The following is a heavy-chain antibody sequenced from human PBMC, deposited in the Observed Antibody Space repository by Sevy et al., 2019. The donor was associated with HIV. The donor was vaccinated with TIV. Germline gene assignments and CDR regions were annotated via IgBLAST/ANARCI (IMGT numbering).Heavy chain of an antibody. CDR3: AKDIGATGIAVVAN. V-gene: IGHV3-9*01. J-gene: IGHJ4*02. CDR1: GFTIDDFA. CDR2: LNWDSGSL. D-gene: IGHD6-19*01. Sequence: GGSLRLSCAASGFTIDDFAMHWVRQVPGKGLEWVSGLNWDSGSLAYADSVKGRFTISRDNAKNALFLQMNSLRAEDTALYYCAKDIGATGIAVVANWGQGIQVTVSS.